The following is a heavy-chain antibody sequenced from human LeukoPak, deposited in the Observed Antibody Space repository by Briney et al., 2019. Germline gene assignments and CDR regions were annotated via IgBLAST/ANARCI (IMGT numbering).Heavy chain of an antibody. J-gene: IGHJ4*02. Sequence: GGSLRLSCAASGFTFSSYSMNWARQAPGKGLEWVSSISSSSSYIYYADSVKGRFTISRDNAKNSLYLQMNSLRAEDTAVYYCARVLYRDRDFDYWGQGTLVTVSS. CDR3: ARVLYRDRDFDY. D-gene: IGHD4-17*01. CDR2: ISSSSSYI. V-gene: IGHV3-21*01. CDR1: GFTFSSYS.